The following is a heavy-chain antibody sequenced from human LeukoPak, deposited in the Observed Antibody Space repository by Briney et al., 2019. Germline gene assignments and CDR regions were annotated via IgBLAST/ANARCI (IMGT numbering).Heavy chain of an antibody. CDR2: IYSGGRS. D-gene: IGHD6-19*01. CDR1: GFAVSTSF. V-gene: IGHV3-53*01. Sequence: GGSLRLSCAASGFAVSTSFMGWVRQAPGKGLEWVSVIYSGGRSYHADSVKGRFSISTDKSKNTMFLQMNSLRAEDTAVYFCARDASSGSLSYFDNWGEGTLVTVSS. CDR3: ARDASSGSLSYFDN. J-gene: IGHJ4*02.